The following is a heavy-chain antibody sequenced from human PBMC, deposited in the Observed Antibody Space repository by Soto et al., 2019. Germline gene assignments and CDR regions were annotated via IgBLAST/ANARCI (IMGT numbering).Heavy chain of an antibody. Sequence: GVSLRLSCAASGFTFRSFGMHWIRQAPGKGLEWVALISYDGTNKYYADSVRGRFTISRDNSKNTLYLEMNTLRVEDTAVYYCAKVLPATGIEGGGDAFDIWGQGTMVTVSS. V-gene: IGHV3-30*18. CDR1: GFTFRSFG. J-gene: IGHJ3*02. CDR3: AKVLPATGIEGGGDAFDI. CDR2: ISYDGTNK. D-gene: IGHD1-26*01.